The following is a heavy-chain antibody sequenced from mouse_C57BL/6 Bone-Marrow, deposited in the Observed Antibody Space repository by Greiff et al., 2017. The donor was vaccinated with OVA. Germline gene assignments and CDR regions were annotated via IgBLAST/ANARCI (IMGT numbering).Heavy chain of an antibody. CDR3: ARRGGAY. Sequence: QVQLQQSGAELVKPGASVKMSCKASGYTFTSYWITWVKQRPGQGLEWIGDIYPGSGSTNYNEKFKSKATLTVYTTSSTAYMQRSSLTCEDAAVYYCARRGGAYWGQGTLVTVSA. CDR2: IYPGSGST. V-gene: IGHV1-55*01. CDR1: GYTFTSYW. J-gene: IGHJ3*01.